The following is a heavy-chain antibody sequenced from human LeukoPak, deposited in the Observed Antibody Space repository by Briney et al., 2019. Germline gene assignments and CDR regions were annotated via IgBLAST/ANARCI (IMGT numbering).Heavy chain of an antibody. CDR3: AIQSINYYDGSGYYSRWFDP. V-gene: IGHV1-8*01. Sequence: ASVKVSCKASGYTFTSYDINWVRQATGQGLEWMGWMNPNSGNTGYAQKFQGRVTMTRNTSISTAYMELSSLRSEDTAVYYCAIQSINYYDGSGYYSRWFDPWGQGTLVTVSS. J-gene: IGHJ5*02. D-gene: IGHD3-22*01. CDR2: MNPNSGNT. CDR1: GYTFTSYD.